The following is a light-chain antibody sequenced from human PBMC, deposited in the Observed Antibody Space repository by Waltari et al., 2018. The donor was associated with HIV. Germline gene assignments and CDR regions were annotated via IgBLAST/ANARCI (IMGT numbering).Light chain of an antibody. J-gene: IGLJ2*01. Sequence: VCVDAGQKVTISCSGSSSNIEKNFVSWYQHLPRTAPRLIIFDNNKRSSGIPERFSASKSGTSATLDITGLQTGDEADYYCATWDTGLSAGVFGGGTQVTVL. CDR3: ATWDTGLSAGV. V-gene: IGLV1-51*01. CDR2: DNN. CDR1: SSNIEKNF.